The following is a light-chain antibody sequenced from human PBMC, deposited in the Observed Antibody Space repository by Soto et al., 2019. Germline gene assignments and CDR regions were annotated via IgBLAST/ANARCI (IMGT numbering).Light chain of an antibody. CDR3: QQRSNWLIT. V-gene: IGKV3-11*01. J-gene: IGKJ5*01. CDR2: DAS. Sequence: IVLAQSPATLSLSQGGRAALSCRGGQSVSSYLAWYQQKPGQAPRLLIYDASNRATGIPARFSGSGSGTDFTLTISCLEPEDFAVYYCQQRSNWLITFGQGTRLEI. CDR1: QSVSSY.